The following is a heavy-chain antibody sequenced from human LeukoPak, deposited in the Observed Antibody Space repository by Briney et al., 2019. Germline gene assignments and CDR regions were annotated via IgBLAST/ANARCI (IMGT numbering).Heavy chain of an antibody. Sequence: GGSLRLSCAVSGLTFSSHSMNWVRQAPGKGLEWLSHISSSSTNQYYADSVKGRFTISRDNSNNILFLQMDSLRAEDTAMYYCAKTDYYDTTDDKPYTTHFDYWGQGALVTVSS. CDR3: AKTDYYDTTDDKPYTTHFDY. J-gene: IGHJ4*02. CDR1: GLTFSSHS. CDR2: ISSSSTNQ. D-gene: IGHD3-22*01. V-gene: IGHV3-48*01.